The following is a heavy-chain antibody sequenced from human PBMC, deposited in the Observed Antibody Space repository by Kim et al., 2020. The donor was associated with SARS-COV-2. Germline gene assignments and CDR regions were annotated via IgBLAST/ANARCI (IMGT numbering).Heavy chain of an antibody. V-gene: IGHV4-39*01. J-gene: IGHJ4*02. Sequence: YDNPSHESRVTISVDTSKKPFSLKLSSVTAADTAVYFCGGQRYRPYYFDYWGQGTLVTVSS. D-gene: IGHD1-1*01. CDR3: GGQRYRPYYFDY.